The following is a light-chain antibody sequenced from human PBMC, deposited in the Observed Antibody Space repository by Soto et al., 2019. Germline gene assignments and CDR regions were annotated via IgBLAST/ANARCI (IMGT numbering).Light chain of an antibody. Sequence: QSALTQPASVSGSPGQSITFSCTGTSSDVGGYNYVSWYQQHPGKAPKLMIYEVNNRPSGVSNRFSGSKSGNTASLTISGLQAEDEADYYCTSYTSSNTPVFGGGTKVTVL. CDR2: EVN. CDR1: SSDVGGYNY. V-gene: IGLV2-14*01. J-gene: IGLJ3*02. CDR3: TSYTSSNTPV.